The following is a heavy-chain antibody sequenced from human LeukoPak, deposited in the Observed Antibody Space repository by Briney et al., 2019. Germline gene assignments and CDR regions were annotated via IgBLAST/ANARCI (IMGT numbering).Heavy chain of an antibody. CDR2: FAGSDTTT. CDR3: TTLGYHLDS. CDR1: GFDFSTYE. V-gene: IGHV3-48*03. Sequence: GGSLRLSCAASGFDFSTYEMNWVRQAPGKGLEWVAYFAGSDTTTYYADSVKGRFTISRDNARNSLYLQMNSLRAEDTALYYCTTLGYHLDSWGQGTLVTVSS. D-gene: IGHD3-22*01. J-gene: IGHJ4*02.